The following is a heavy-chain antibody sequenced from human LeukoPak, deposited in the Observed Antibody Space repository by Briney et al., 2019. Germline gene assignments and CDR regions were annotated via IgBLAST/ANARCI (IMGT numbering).Heavy chain of an antibody. D-gene: IGHD5-24*01. CDR2: IYSGGST. CDR1: GFTVSSNY. J-gene: IGHJ6*03. CDR3: ASRTNGYNPGGFYYYYMDV. Sequence: GGSLRLSCAASGFTVSSNYMSWVRQAPGKGLEWVSVIYSGGSTYYADSVKGRFTISRDNSKNTLYLQMNSLRAEDTAVYYCASRTNGYNPGGFYYYYMDVWGKGTTVTISS. V-gene: IGHV3-53*01.